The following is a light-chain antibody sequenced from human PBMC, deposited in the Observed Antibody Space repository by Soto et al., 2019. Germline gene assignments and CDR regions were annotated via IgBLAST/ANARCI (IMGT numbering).Light chain of an antibody. J-gene: IGKJ4*01. Sequence: EIVLTQSPATLSLSPGERATLSCRASQSVGSYLAWYQQKPGQAPRLLIYDAFNRATGILARFSGSGSGTDFTLTISSLEPEDFAVYYCQQRSNWPPVTFGGGTKVEIK. CDR3: QQRSNWPPVT. CDR2: DAF. V-gene: IGKV3-11*01. CDR1: QSVGSY.